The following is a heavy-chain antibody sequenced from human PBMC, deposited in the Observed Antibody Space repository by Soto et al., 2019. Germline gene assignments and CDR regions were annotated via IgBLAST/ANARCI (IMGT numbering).Heavy chain of an antibody. D-gene: IGHD2-2*01. Sequence: GGSLRLSCAASGFTFSSYAMHWVRQAPGKGLEWVAVISYDGSNKYYADSVKGRFTISRDNSENTLYLQMNSLRAEDTAVYYCARDSWECSSTSCLPANNYYYGMDVWGQGTTVTVSS. V-gene: IGHV3-30-3*01. CDR1: GFTFSSYA. CDR3: ARDSWECSSTSCLPANNYYYGMDV. J-gene: IGHJ6*02. CDR2: ISYDGSNK.